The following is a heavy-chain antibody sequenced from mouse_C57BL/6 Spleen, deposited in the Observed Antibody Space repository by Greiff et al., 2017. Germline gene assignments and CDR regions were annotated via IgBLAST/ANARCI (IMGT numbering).Heavy chain of an antibody. Sequence: QVQLQQSGPELVKPGASVKISCKASGYAFSSSWMNWVKQRPGKGLVWIGRIYPGDGDTNYNGKFKGKATLTADKSSSTAYMQLSSLTSEDSAVYFCARYYSNYVGAMDYWGQGTSVTVSS. D-gene: IGHD2-5*01. J-gene: IGHJ4*01. V-gene: IGHV1-82*01. CDR3: ARYYSNYVGAMDY. CDR2: IYPGDGDT. CDR1: GYAFSSSW.